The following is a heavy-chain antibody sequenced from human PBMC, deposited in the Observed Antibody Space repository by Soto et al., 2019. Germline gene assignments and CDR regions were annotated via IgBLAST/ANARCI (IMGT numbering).Heavy chain of an antibody. J-gene: IGHJ6*02. CDR2: IYYSGST. CDR1: GGSISSSSYY. Sequence: SETLSLTCTVSGGSISSSSYYWGWIRQPPGKGLEWIGSIYYSGSTYYNPSLKSRVTISVDTSKNQFSLKLSSVTAADTAVYYCARGRSRQQLVKYYYGMDVWGQGTTVTVSS. CDR3: ARGRSRQQLVKYYYGMDV. D-gene: IGHD6-13*01. V-gene: IGHV4-39*01.